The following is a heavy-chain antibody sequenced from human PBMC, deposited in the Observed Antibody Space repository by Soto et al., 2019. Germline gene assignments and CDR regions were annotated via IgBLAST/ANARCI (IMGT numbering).Heavy chain of an antibody. J-gene: IGHJ6*02. Sequence: QVQLVQSGAEVKKPGASVKVSCKASGYTFTSYYMHWVRQAPGQGLEWMGIINPSGGSTSYAQKFQGRVNMTRDTATSTVYMELSSLRSEDTAVYYCARAGPSPSDGLYYYGMDVWGQGTTVTVSS. D-gene: IGHD2-2*01. CDR3: ARAGPSPSDGLYYYGMDV. CDR1: GYTFTSYY. CDR2: INPSGGST. V-gene: IGHV1-46*01.